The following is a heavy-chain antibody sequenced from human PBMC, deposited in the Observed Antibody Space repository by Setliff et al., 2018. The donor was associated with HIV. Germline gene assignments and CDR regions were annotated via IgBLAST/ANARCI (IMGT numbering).Heavy chain of an antibody. CDR3: ARARDIAVAGYFDY. CDR2: IYHSGTI. CDR1: GGSISSSNW. V-gene: IGHV4-4*02. J-gene: IGHJ4*02. Sequence: SETLSLTCAVSGGSISSSNWWTWVRQSPGEGLEWIGEIYHSGTIYYNPSLKSRVTISLDKSKNQFSLKLSSVTAADTAVYYCARARDIAVAGYFDYWGQGTLVTVSS. D-gene: IGHD6-19*01.